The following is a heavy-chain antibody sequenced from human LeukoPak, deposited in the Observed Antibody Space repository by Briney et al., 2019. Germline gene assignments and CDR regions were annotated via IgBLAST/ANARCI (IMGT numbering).Heavy chain of an antibody. CDR3: ARDLMITFGGVIVDY. V-gene: IGHV4-34*01. CDR2: INHSGST. Sequence: SETLSLTCAVYGGSFSGYYWSWIRQPPGKGLEWIGEINHSGSTNYNPSLKSRVTISVDTSKNQFSLKLSSVTAADTAVYYCARDLMITFGGVIVDYWGQGTLVTVSS. D-gene: IGHD3-16*02. J-gene: IGHJ4*02. CDR1: GGSFSGYY.